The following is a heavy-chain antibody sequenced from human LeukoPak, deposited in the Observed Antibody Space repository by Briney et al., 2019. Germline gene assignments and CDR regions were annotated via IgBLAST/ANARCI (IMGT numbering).Heavy chain of an antibody. Sequence: ASVKVSCKASGYTFTGYYMHWVRQAPGQGLEWIGWINPNSGGTNYAQKFQGRVTMTRDTSISTAYMELSRLRSDDTAVYYCARERIAVAGTVDYWGQGTLVTVSS. CDR2: INPNSGGT. J-gene: IGHJ4*02. CDR3: ARERIAVAGTVDY. V-gene: IGHV1-2*02. CDR1: GYTFTGYY. D-gene: IGHD6-19*01.